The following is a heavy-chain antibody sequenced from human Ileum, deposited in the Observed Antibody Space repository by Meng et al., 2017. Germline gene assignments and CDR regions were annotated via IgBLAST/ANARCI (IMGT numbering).Heavy chain of an antibody. CDR2: IGHTGERT. Sequence: QVQLVEFGGGVVQPGTSLRLPCAASGVSFTTWGMHWVRQAPGKGLEWVGVIGHTGERTYYRDSLKGRFTISRDNSKNTLYLQMNNPRAEDTAVYYCVRDLGMGKYADYWGQGALVTVSS. CDR1: GVSFTTWG. CDR3: VRDLGMGKYADY. D-gene: IGHD2-2*01. J-gene: IGHJ4*02. V-gene: IGHV3-33*01.